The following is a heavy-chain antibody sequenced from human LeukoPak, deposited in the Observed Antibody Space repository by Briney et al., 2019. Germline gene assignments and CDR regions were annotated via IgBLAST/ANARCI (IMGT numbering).Heavy chain of an antibody. D-gene: IGHD4-17*01. CDR1: GGSFSGYY. J-gene: IGHJ6*02. V-gene: IGHV4-34*01. Sequence: SETLSLTCAVYGGSFSGYYWSWIRQPPGKGLEWIGEINHSGSTNYNPSLKSRVTISVDTSKNQFSLKLSSATAADTAVYYCARGGDYGGFWGYYYYGMDVWGQGTTVTVSS. CDR3: ARGGDYGGFWGYYYYGMDV. CDR2: INHSGST.